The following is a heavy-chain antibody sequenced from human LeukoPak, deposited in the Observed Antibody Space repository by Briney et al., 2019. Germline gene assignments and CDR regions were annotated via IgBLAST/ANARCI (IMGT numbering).Heavy chain of an antibody. D-gene: IGHD2-21*02. CDR2: IKQDGSEK. Sequence: GGSLRLSCAASGFTFSSYWMSWVRQAPGKGLEWVANIKQDGSEKYYVDSVKGRFTISRDNAKNSLYLQMNSLRAEDTAVYYCAREAHIVVVTAVYYFDYWGQGTLVTVSS. V-gene: IGHV3-7*01. CDR3: AREAHIVVVTAVYYFDY. CDR1: GFTFSSYW. J-gene: IGHJ4*02.